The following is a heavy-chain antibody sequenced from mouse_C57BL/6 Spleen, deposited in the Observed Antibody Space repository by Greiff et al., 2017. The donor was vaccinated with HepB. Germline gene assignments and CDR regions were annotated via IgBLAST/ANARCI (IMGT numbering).Heavy chain of an antibody. J-gene: IGHJ1*03. CDR1: GFTFSSYA. Sequence: EVNVVESGEGLVKPGGSLKLSCAASGFTFSSYAMSWVRQTPEKRLEWVAYISSGGDYIYYADTVKGRFTISRDNARNTLYLQMSSLKSEDTAMYYCTREPITTVDYWYFDVWGTGTTVTVSS. D-gene: IGHD1-1*01. CDR2: ISSGGDYI. CDR3: TREPITTVDYWYFDV. V-gene: IGHV5-9-1*02.